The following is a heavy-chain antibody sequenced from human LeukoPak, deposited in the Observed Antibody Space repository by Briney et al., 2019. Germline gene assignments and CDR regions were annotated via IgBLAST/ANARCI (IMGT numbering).Heavy chain of an antibody. CDR2: IYHSGST. CDR1: GYSISSGYY. D-gene: IGHD3-22*01. CDR3: ARHGDYYDFDY. V-gene: IGHV4-38-2*02. J-gene: IGHJ4*02. Sequence: SETLSLTCTVSGYSISSGYYWGWIRQPPGKGLEWIGSIYHSGSTYYNPSLKSRVTISVDTSKNQFSLKLSSVTAADTAVYCCARHGDYYDFDYWGQGTLVTVSS.